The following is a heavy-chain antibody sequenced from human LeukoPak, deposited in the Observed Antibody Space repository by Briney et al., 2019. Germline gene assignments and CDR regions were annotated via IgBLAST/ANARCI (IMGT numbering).Heavy chain of an antibody. V-gene: IGHV1-69*04. CDR3: ASFDCSSTSCYMN. D-gene: IGHD2-2*02. J-gene: IGHJ4*02. CDR2: IIPILGIA. CDR1: GGTFSSYA. Sequence: GASVKVSCKASGGTFSSYAISWVRQAPGQGLEWMGRIIPILGIANYAQKFQGRVTITADKSTSTAYMELSSLRSEDTAVYYCASFDCSSTSCYMNWGQGTLVTVSS.